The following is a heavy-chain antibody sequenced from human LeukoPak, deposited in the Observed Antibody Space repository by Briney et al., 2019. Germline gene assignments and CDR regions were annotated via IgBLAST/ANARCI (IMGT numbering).Heavy chain of an antibody. D-gene: IGHD2-2*02. V-gene: IGHV1-8*01. CDR2: MNPNSGNT. CDR3: ARVDCSSTSCYKSYYYGMDV. CDR1: GYTFTNYD. J-gene: IGHJ6*02. Sequence: ASAKVSCKASGYTFTNYDINWVRQATGKGLEWMGWMNPNSGNTGYAQKFQGRVTMTRNTSISTAYMELSSLRSEDTAVYYCARVDCSSTSCYKSYYYGMDVWGQGTTVTVSS.